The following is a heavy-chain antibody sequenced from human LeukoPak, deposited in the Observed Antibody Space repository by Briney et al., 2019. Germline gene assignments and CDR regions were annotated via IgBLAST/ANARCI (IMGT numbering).Heavy chain of an antibody. D-gene: IGHD6-19*01. CDR1: GFTFSSYS. Sequence: PGGSLRLSCAACGFTFSSYSMNWVRQAPGKGLEWVSSISSSSSYIYYADSVKGRFTISRDNAKNSLYLQMNSLRAEDTAVYYCARVTPRVAGEGYWGQGTLVTVSS. V-gene: IGHV3-21*01. CDR3: ARVTPRVAGEGY. CDR2: ISSSSSYI. J-gene: IGHJ4*02.